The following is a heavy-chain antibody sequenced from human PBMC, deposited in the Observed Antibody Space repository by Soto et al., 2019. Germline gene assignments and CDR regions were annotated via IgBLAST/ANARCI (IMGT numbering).Heavy chain of an antibody. V-gene: IGHV1-3*01. Sequence: QVQLVQSGAEVKKPGASVKVSCKASGYTFTNYGIHWVRQAPGQRLEWMGWINSGSGNTKYSQKLQGRVTINRDTSASTAYMELSSLRSEDTAVYYCVRSGYSSGWYHWYFDFWGRGTLVTVSS. D-gene: IGHD6-19*01. CDR1: GYTFTNYG. CDR2: INSGSGNT. CDR3: VRSGYSSGWYHWYFDF. J-gene: IGHJ2*01.